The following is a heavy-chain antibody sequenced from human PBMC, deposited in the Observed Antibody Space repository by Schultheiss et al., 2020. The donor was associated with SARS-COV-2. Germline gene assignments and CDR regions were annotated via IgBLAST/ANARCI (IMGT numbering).Heavy chain of an antibody. D-gene: IGHD4-11*01. CDR3: ARDHDYSSPYGMDV. CDR1: GFTFGTYN. Sequence: GESLKISCAASGFTFGTYNMHWVRQAPGKGLEFVASIRSSGRDIYYADSMQGRFTVSRDNAKNSLYLQMNSLRAEDTAVYYCARDHDYSSPYGMDVWGQGTTVTVSS. CDR2: IRSSGRDI. V-gene: IGHV3-21*01. J-gene: IGHJ6*02.